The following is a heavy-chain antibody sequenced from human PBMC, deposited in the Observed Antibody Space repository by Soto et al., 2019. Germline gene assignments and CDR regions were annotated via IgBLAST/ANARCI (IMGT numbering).Heavy chain of an antibody. CDR1: GFTFSNYA. J-gene: IGHJ5*02. Sequence: GESLKISCAASGFTFSNYAMSWVRQAPGKGLEWVSIISGSGGTTYHADSVKDRFTISRDNSKNTLFLQMNSLRAEDTAVYYCAKGVAVGFHFGSSTDRGFDPWGQGTLVTVSS. V-gene: IGHV3-23*01. CDR2: ISGSGGTT. D-gene: IGHD6-6*01. CDR3: AKGVAVGFHFGSSTDRGFDP.